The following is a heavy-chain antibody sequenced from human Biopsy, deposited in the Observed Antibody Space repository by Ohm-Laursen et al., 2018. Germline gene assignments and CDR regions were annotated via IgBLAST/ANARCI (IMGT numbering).Heavy chain of an antibody. D-gene: IGHD1-26*01. V-gene: IGHV3-33*08. CDR2: IWYDGSDQ. Sequence: RSLRLSCSASGFIFKSYGMHWVRQAPGKGLEWVALIWYDGSDQYYADSVKGRFTISRDNSKNTVYLQMNSLRAEDTAVYYCAGDRREHYQFDHWGQGTRVTVSS. CDR1: GFIFKSYG. J-gene: IGHJ4*02. CDR3: AGDRREHYQFDH.